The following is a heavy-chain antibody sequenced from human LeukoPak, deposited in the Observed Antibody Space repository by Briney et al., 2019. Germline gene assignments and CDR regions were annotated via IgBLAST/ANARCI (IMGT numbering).Heavy chain of an antibody. J-gene: IGHJ5*02. CDR1: GFTFSNFA. D-gene: IGHD6-19*01. CDR3: AKDKASGSGWYRNWFDP. V-gene: IGHV3-30*02. Sequence: RGSLTLSCAASGFTFSNFAMHWGRQAPGEGLEWVAFRRFDGSNTYYADSVRGRFAISRDHSKSTLYLQMNSLGPADTAVYYCAKDKASGSGWYRNWFDPWGQGTLVTVCS. CDR2: RRFDGSNT.